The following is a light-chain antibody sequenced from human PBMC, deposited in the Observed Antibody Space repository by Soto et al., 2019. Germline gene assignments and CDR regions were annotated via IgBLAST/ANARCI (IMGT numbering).Light chain of an antibody. CDR2: CPS. CDR1: QSGLYSSNNKND. Sequence: DIVMTTSPDSLAVSLGERATINCKSSQSGLYSSNNKNDLDWYQQKPGQPPNLLLYCPSTRESGVADRFSGSGSGTDFTLTISSLHAEDVAFYYCQQYRTFGRGTKVEI. J-gene: IGKJ1*01. V-gene: IGKV4-1*01. CDR3: QQYRT.